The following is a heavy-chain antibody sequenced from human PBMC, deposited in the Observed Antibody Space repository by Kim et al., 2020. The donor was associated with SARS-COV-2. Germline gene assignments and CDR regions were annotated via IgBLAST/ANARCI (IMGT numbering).Heavy chain of an antibody. CDR3: ARNIDYGEYFDY. V-gene: IGHV1-2*02. D-gene: IGHD4-17*01. Sequence: ASVKVSCKASGYIFTGYYMHWVRQAPGQWVEWMGWINPNSGGTKYAQKFQGRVTMTRDTSISTAYMELSRLRSDDTAVYYCARNIDYGEYFDYWGQGTLV. J-gene: IGHJ4*02. CDR2: INPNSGGT. CDR1: GYIFTGYY.